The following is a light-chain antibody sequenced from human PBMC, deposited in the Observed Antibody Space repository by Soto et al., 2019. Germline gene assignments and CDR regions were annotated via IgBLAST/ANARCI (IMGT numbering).Light chain of an antibody. Sequence: DIVMTQSPLSLPVTPGESASISCRSSQSLLHSNGYNYLDWYLQKPGQSPQLLIYLGSNRASGVPDRFSGSGSGSDFTLKISRVEAEDVGVYYCMQGLQPPRTFGQGTKVEIK. CDR1: QSLLHSNGYNY. CDR3: MQGLQPPRT. V-gene: IGKV2-28*01. CDR2: LGS. J-gene: IGKJ1*01.